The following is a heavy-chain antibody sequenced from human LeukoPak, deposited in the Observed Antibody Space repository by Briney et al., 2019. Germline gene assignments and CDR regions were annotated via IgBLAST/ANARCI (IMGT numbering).Heavy chain of an antibody. Sequence: GGSLRLSCAASGFTFSSYGMHWVRQAPGKGLEWVAFIRYDGSNKYYADSVKGRFTISRDNSKNTLYLQMNSLRAEDTAVYYCAKDAYSSSWYGGYFDYWGQGTLVTVSS. CDR3: AKDAYSSSWYGGYFDY. V-gene: IGHV3-30*02. CDR1: GFTFSSYG. CDR2: IRYDGSNK. J-gene: IGHJ4*02. D-gene: IGHD6-13*01.